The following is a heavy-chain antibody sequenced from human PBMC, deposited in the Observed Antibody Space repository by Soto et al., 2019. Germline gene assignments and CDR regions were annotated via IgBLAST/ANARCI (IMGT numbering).Heavy chain of an antibody. V-gene: IGHV3-11*01. CDR3: VRTIIITVAHLDS. J-gene: IGHJ4*02. D-gene: IGHD3-16*01. CDR1: GFTFSDYY. CDR2: VSSRGSIM. Sequence: PGGSLRLSCAASGFTFSDYYMSWVRQAPGKGLEWVSYVSSRGSIMVYADSLKGRFTISRDNAQNSLYLQVNSLRAEDTAVYYCVRTIIITVAHLDSWGQGTLVTVSS.